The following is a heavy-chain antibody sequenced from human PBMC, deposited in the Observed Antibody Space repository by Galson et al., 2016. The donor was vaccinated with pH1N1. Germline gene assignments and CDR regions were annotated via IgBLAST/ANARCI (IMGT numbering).Heavy chain of an antibody. Sequence: SLRLSCAASGFTVSPNDMSWFRQAPGKGLEWVSVIYSGGNTYYTDSVKGRFTISRDSSKNTLYLQMNNLRPEDTAVYYCARGYPGFSYYGMDVWGQGTTVTVSS. V-gene: IGHV3-53*01. CDR2: IYSGGNT. CDR1: GFTVSPND. D-gene: IGHD2-15*01. CDR3: ARGYPGFSYYGMDV. J-gene: IGHJ6*02.